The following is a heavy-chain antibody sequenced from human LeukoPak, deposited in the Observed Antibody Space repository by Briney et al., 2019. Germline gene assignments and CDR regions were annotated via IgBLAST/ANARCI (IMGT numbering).Heavy chain of an antibody. CDR3: GTWIAGSGS. CDR1: GFTFNDHY. Sequence: GGSLRLSCAASGFTFNDHYMGWVRQAPGKGLEWVGRTRHKEEHYSTEYAASVKGRFTILRDESSNSMYLQMSSLKTEDTAVYYCGTWIAGSGSWGQGALVTVSS. D-gene: IGHD2-2*03. V-gene: IGHV3-72*01. CDR2: TRHKEEHYST. J-gene: IGHJ5*02.